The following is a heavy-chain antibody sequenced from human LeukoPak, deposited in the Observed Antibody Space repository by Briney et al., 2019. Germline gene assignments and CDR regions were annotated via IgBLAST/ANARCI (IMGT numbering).Heavy chain of an antibody. D-gene: IGHD2-2*01. V-gene: IGHV4-59*01. CDR1: GGSISSYY. J-gene: IGHJ6*03. Sequence: SETLSLTCTVSGGSISSYYWSWIRQPPGKGLEWIGYIYYSGSTNYNPSLKSRVTISVDTSKNQFSLKLSSVAAADTAVYYCARTTEGYCSSASCFGFSYSYYMDVWGKGTTVTVSS. CDR3: ARTTEGYCSSASCFGFSYSYYMDV. CDR2: IYYSGST.